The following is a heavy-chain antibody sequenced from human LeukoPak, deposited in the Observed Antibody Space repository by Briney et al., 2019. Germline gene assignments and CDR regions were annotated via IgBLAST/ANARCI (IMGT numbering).Heavy chain of an antibody. CDR2: IGPIFGTA. V-gene: IGHV1-69*05. D-gene: IGHD4/OR15-4a*01. Sequence: SVKVSCKASGGTFSSYAISWVRQAPGQGLEWMGRIGPIFGTANYAQKFQGRVTITTDESTSTAYMELTSLRSEDTAVYYCARDQGYGAYGLDYWGQGTLVTVSP. CDR1: GGTFSSYA. CDR3: ARDQGYGAYGLDY. J-gene: IGHJ4*02.